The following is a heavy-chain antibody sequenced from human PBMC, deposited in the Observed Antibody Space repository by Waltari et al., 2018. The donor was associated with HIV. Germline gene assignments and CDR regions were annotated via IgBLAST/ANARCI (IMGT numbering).Heavy chain of an antibody. D-gene: IGHD6-13*01. CDR1: GFSLSTSGMC. J-gene: IGHJ5*02. V-gene: IGHV2-70*01. CDR2: IDWDYDK. CDR3: ARIRGLGSSSCQGYNWFDP. Sequence: QVTLRESGPALVKPTQTLTLTCTFSGFSLSTSGMCVSWIRQPPGKALEWLALIDWDYDKYYSTSLKTRLTISKDTSKNQVVLTMTNMDPVDTATYYCARIRGLGSSSCQGYNWFDPWGQGTLVTVSS.